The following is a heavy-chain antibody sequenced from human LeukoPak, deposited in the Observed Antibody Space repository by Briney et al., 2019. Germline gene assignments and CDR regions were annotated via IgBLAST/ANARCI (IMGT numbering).Heavy chain of an antibody. J-gene: IGHJ6*03. CDR3: ARAILNYDILTGPTYYYYMDV. V-gene: IGHV3-23*01. Sequence: GGSLRLSCAASGFTFSSYAMSWVRQAPGKGLEWVSAISGSGGSTYYADSVKGRFTISRDNFKNTLYLQMNSLRAEDTAVYYCARAILNYDILTGPTYYYYMDVWGKGTTVTVSS. D-gene: IGHD3-9*01. CDR2: ISGSGGST. CDR1: GFTFSSYA.